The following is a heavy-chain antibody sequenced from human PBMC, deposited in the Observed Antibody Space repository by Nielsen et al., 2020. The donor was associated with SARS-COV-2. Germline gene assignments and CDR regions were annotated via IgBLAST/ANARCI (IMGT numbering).Heavy chain of an antibody. CDR2: ISGSGGIT. V-gene: IGHV3-23*01. CDR3: AKVAGSPDVLLWFGGDNWFDP. J-gene: IGHJ5*02. D-gene: IGHD3-10*01. Sequence: VRQAPGKWLEWVSAISGSGGITYYADSVKGRFTISRDNSKNTVYLQMNSLRAEDTAVYYCAKVAGSPDVLLWFGGDNWFDPWGQGTLVTVSS.